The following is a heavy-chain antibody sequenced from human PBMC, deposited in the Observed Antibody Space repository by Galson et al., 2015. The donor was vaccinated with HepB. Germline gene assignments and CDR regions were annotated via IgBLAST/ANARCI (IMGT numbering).Heavy chain of an antibody. Sequence: SLRLSCAASGFTFDDYAMHWVRQAPGKGLEWVSGISWNSGTIGYADSVKGRFTISRDNAKNSLYLQMNGLRAEDTALYYCAKLSRKVGEDYWGQGTLVTVSS. V-gene: IGHV3-9*01. CDR3: AKLSRKVGEDY. D-gene: IGHD2-2*01. CDR1: GFTFDDYA. J-gene: IGHJ4*02. CDR2: ISWNSGTI.